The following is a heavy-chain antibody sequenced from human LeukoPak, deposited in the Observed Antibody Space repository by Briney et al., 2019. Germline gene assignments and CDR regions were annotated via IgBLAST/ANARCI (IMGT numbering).Heavy chain of an antibody. CDR1: GYTFINYG. CDR3: ARDGLVGFFDWLGLLDY. Sequence: ASVKVSCKASGYTFINYGISWVRQAPGQGLEWMGWISAYNGNTNYAQKFQGRVTMTTDTSTSTAYMELRSLRSDDTAVYYCARDGLVGFFDWLGLLDYWGQGTLVTVSS. V-gene: IGHV1-18*01. CDR2: ISAYNGNT. J-gene: IGHJ4*02. D-gene: IGHD3-9*01.